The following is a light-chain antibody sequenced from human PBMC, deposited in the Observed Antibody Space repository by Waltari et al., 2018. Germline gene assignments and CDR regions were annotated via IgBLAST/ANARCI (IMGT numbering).Light chain of an antibody. CDR2: KAS. V-gene: IGKV1-5*03. CDR1: QSISNW. CDR3: KHQAT. J-gene: IGKJ1*01. Sequence: DIQMTQSPSTLSAYVGDIVTITCRASQSISNWLAWYQQKPRKAPNLLIYKASNLERGVPSRFSGSGSGTEFTLTISSLQPDDFATYYCKHQATFGQGTKVEIK.